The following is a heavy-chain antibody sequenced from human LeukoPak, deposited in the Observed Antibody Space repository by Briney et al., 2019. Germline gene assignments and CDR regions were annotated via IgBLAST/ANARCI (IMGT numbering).Heavy chain of an antibody. J-gene: IGHJ4*02. V-gene: IGHV4-59*01. CDR1: GGSISSYY. CDR2: IYYSGST. CDR3: ARAVIAVAGDYLDY. Sequence: SETLSLTCTVSGGSISSYYWSWIRQPPGKGLEWIGYIYYSGSTNYNPSLKSRVTISVDTSKNQFSLKLSSVTAADTAVYYCARAVIAVAGDYLDYWAREPWSPSPQ. D-gene: IGHD6-19*01.